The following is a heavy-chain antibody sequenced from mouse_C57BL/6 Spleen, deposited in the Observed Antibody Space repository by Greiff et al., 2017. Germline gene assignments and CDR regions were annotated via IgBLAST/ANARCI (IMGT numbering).Heavy chain of an antibody. CDR2: ISGGGSYT. J-gene: IGHJ3*01. Sequence: LMESGGGLVKPGGSLKLSCAASGFTFSSYAMSWVRQTPEKRLEWVATISGGGSYTYYPDNVKGRVTISRDNAKNNLYLQRSHLKSEDTAMYYCARAPFYGNYVGFAYWGQGTLVTVSA. D-gene: IGHD2-1*01. V-gene: IGHV5-4*01. CDR1: GFTFSSYA. CDR3: ARAPFYGNYVGFAY.